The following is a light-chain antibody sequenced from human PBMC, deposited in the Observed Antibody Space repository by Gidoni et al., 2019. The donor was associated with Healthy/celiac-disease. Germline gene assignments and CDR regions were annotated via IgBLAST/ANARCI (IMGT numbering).Light chain of an antibody. CDR2: AAS. CDR3: QQSYSTPGTT. J-gene: IGKJ4*01. Sequence: DIQMTQSPSSLSASVGDRVTITCRASQSISSYLNWDQQKPGKAPKLLIYAASSLQSGVPSRFSGSGSGTDFTLTISSLQPEDFATYYCQQSYSTPGTTFGGGTKVEIK. V-gene: IGKV1-39*01. CDR1: QSISSY.